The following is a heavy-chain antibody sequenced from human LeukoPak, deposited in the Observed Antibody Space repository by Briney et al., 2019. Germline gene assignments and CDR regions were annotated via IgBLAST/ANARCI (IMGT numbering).Heavy chain of an antibody. D-gene: IGHD2-15*01. CDR1: GFTLSNYW. Sequence: PGGSLRLSCAASGFTLSNYWVHWVRQAQGKGLVWVSRINEDGRTTTYADPVKGRFTISRDNAKNTLYLQMNSLRVEDTAVYYCARDLSGAHDFWGQGTLVTVSS. CDR3: ARDLSGAHDF. J-gene: IGHJ4*02. CDR2: INEDGRTT. V-gene: IGHV3-74*01.